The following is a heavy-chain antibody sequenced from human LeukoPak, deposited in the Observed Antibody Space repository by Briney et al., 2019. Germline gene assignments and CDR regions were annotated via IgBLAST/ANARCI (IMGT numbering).Heavy chain of an antibody. CDR3: ARDLKEPHYYYYYGMDV. J-gene: IGHJ6*02. Sequence: GRSLRLSCAASGFTFSSYAMHWVRQAPGKGLEWVAVISYDGSNKYYADSVKGRFTISRDNSKNTLYLQMNSLRAEDTAVYYCARDLKEPHYYYYYGMDVWGQGTTVTVS. CDR2: ISYDGSNK. D-gene: IGHD1-26*01. V-gene: IGHV3-30-3*01. CDR1: GFTFSSYA.